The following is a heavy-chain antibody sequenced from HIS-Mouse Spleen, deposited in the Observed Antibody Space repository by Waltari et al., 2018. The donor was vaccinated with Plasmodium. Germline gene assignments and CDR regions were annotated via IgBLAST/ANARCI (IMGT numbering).Heavy chain of an antibody. V-gene: IGHV3-53*01. CDR2: IYSGGST. CDR1: GFTASRHY. Sequence: EVQLVESGGGLIQPGGSLRLSCAASGFTASRHYMSWVRQAPGKGVEWVSVIYSGGSTYYADSVKGRFTISRDNSKNTLYLQMNSLRAEDTAVYYCARGMKSSSSAFDIWGQGTMVTVSS. D-gene: IGHD6-6*01. J-gene: IGHJ3*02. CDR3: ARGMKSSSSAFDI.